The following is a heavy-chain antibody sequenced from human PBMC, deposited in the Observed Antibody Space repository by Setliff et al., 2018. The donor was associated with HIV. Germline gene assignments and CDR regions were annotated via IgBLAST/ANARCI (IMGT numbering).Heavy chain of an antibody. CDR1: GFTFSTYW. D-gene: IGHD6-19*01. CDR3: AREGFSGWYLNY. V-gene: IGHV3-74*01. Sequence: GGSLRLSCAASGFTFSTYWMHWVRQAPGKGLVWVSRINSDGSSTSYADSVKGRFTISRDNAKNSLYLQINSLRAEDTALYYCAREGFSGWYLNYWGQGTLVTVSS. J-gene: IGHJ4*02. CDR2: INSDGSST.